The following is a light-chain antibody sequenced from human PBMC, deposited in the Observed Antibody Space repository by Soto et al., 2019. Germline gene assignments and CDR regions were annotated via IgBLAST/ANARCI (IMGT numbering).Light chain of an antibody. J-gene: IGKJ1*01. CDR2: EAS. Sequence: DRQMTQSPSTLSAYVGDRVTITCRASQDVNNWLAWYQQKPGKAPKLLIYEASSLVTGVPSRFSGSGSGTEFTLTISSLQPDDFATYYCQQYDSRLSFGQGIKVEVQ. CDR1: QDVNNW. V-gene: IGKV1-5*03. CDR3: QQYDSRLS.